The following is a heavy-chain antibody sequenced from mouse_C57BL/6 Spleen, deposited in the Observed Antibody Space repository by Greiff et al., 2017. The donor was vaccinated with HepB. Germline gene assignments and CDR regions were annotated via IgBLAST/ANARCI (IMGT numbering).Heavy chain of an antibody. Sequence: VKLVESGAELVRPGASVTLSCKASGYTFTDYEMHWVKQTPVHGLEWIGAIDPETGGTAYNQKFKGKAILTADKSSSTAYMELRSLTSEDSAVYYCTRGLGTDYWGQGTTLTVSS. CDR1: GYTFTDYE. CDR2: IDPETGGT. J-gene: IGHJ2*01. V-gene: IGHV1-15*01. D-gene: IGHD4-1*01. CDR3: TRGLGTDY.